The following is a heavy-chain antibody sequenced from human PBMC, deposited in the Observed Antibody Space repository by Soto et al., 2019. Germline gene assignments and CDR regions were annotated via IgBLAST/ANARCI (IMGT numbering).Heavy chain of an antibody. V-gene: IGHV4-34*01. J-gene: IGHJ4*02. D-gene: IGHD2-8*02. CDR1: GGSFSGYY. CDR3: ARDKITGLFDY. Sequence: QVPLQQWGAGLLKPSETLSLTCAVYGGSFSGYYWTWIRQPPGTGLEWIGEINHSGSTNYNPSLKSRVTISVDTSKNQFSLKLTSVTAADTAVYYCARDKITGLFDYWGQGTLDTVS. CDR2: INHSGST.